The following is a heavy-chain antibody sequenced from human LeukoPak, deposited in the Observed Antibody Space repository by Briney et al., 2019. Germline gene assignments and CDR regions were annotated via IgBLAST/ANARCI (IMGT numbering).Heavy chain of an antibody. CDR1: GGSFSGYY. J-gene: IGHJ6*03. D-gene: IGHD5-12*01. CDR2: INHSGST. Sequence: SETLSLTCAVYGGSFSGYYWSWIRQPPGKGLEWIGEINHSGSTNYNPSLKSRVTISVDTSKNQFSLKLSSVTAADTAVYYCARWSGYDYDYYYYYMDVWGKGTTVTISS. CDR3: ARWSGYDYDYYYYYMDV. V-gene: IGHV4-34*01.